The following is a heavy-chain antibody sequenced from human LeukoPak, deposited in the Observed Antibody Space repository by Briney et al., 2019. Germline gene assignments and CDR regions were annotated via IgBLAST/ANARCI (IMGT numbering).Heavy chain of an antibody. CDR1: GYTFTSYD. Sequence: GASVKVSCKASGYTFTSYDINWVRQATGQGLEWMGWMNPNSGNTGYAQKFQGRVTMTRNTSISTAYMELSSVRSEDTALYYCARANDFWSGYYYYYYMDVWGKGTTVTVSS. J-gene: IGHJ6*03. CDR2: MNPNSGNT. D-gene: IGHD3-3*01. CDR3: ARANDFWSGYYYYYYMDV. V-gene: IGHV1-8*01.